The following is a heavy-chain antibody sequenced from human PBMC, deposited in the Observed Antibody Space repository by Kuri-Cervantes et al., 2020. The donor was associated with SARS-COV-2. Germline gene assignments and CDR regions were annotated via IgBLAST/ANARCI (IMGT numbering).Heavy chain of an antibody. J-gene: IGHJ4*02. Sequence: GSLRLSGAVYGGSFSGYYWSWIRQPPGKGLEWIGEIKHSGSTNYNPSLKSRVTISVDTSKNQFSLKLSSVTAADTAVYYCARYGPPRYYFDYWGQGTLVTVSS. D-gene: IGHD4-17*01. CDR1: GGSFSGYY. V-gene: IGHV4-34*01. CDR3: ARYGPPRYYFDY. CDR2: IKHSGST.